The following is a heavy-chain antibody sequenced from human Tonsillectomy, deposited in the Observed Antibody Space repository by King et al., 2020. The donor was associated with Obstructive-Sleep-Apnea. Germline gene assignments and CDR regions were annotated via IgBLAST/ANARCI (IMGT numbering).Heavy chain of an antibody. CDR2: IFYNGNT. CDR1: GGSLSNSGYY. Sequence: QLQESGPGLVRPSQTLSLTCSVSGGSLSNSGYYWSWIRQHPGKGLEWIGYIFYNGNTDYNPSLKSRLTISVDTTKNQFSLKLTSVTAADTAVYYCARVALGRGTFDMGGKGATVPVSS. J-gene: IGHJ3*02. D-gene: IGHD7-27*01. CDR3: ARVALGRGTFDM. V-gene: IGHV4-31*03.